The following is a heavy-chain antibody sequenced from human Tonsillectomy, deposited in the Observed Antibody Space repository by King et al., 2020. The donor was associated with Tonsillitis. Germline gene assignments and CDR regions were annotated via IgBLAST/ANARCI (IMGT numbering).Heavy chain of an antibody. CDR3: VRDHSRGSNWFDP. CDR2: ISAYNGNT. D-gene: IGHD4-11*01. V-gene: IGHV1-18*01. J-gene: IGHJ5*02. Sequence: QLVQSGAEVKKPGASVKVSCKTSGYTFTSYGISWVRQAPGQGLEWMGWISAYNGNTNYAQKVQCRVTMTTDTSTSTAYMELRSLRSDDTAVYYCVRDHSRGSNWFDPWGQGTLVTVSS. CDR1: GYTFTSYG.